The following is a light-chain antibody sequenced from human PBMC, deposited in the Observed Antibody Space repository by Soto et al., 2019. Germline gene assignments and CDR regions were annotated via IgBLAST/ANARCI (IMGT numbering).Light chain of an antibody. V-gene: IGLV1-40*01. CDR2: GNS. Sequence: QSVLTQPPSVSGAPGQRVTISCTGSSSNIGAGYDVHWYQQLPGTAPKLLIYGNSNRPSGAPDRFSGSKSGTSASLAITGLQAEDEADYYCQSYDSSLSAFYGFGTGTKVTVL. CDR3: QSYDSSLSAFYG. J-gene: IGLJ1*01. CDR1: SSNIGAGYD.